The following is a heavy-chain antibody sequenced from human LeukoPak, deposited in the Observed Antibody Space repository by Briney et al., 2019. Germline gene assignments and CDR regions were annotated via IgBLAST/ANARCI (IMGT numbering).Heavy chain of an antibody. D-gene: IGHD3-10*01. J-gene: IGHJ4*02. Sequence: GGSLRLSCGASGFTLSNYEMNWVRQAPGKGLEWISYISTSGAAIYYPESVKGRFTISRDNTKNSLSLQMNSLRAEDTAVYYCARGGVSRVYFEFWGQGTLVTVSS. CDR1: GFTLSNYE. V-gene: IGHV3-48*03. CDR3: ARGGVSRVYFEF. CDR2: ISTSGAAI.